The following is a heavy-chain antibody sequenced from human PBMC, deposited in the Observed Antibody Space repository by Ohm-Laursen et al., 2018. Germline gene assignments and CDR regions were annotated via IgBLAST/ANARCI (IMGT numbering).Heavy chain of an antibody. D-gene: IGHD6-19*01. CDR3: ARKGSTGSGWSAFDY. J-gene: IGHJ4*02. Sequence: ASVKVSCKASGYTFTSYYMHWVRQAPGQGLEWMGWINPNSGGTNYAQKFQGRVTMTRDTSISTAYMELSSLRSEDTAVYYCARKGSTGSGWSAFDYWGQGTLVTVSS. CDR1: GYTFTSYY. V-gene: IGHV1-2*02. CDR2: INPNSGGT.